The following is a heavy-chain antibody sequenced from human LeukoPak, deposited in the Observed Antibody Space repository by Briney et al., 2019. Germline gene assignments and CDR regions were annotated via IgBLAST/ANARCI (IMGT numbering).Heavy chain of an antibody. CDR3: ARGRGYYVLYYFDY. Sequence: SETLSLTCTVSGGSINTPNHYWGWIRQTPGKGLEWIGNIFYSGGTYYSPSLTSRVTISLDTSRNQFSLKLNSVTAADTAVYYRARGRGYYVLYYFDYWGQGTLVTVSS. D-gene: IGHD3-10*02. CDR1: GGSINTPNHY. J-gene: IGHJ4*02. CDR2: IFYSGGT. V-gene: IGHV4-39*07.